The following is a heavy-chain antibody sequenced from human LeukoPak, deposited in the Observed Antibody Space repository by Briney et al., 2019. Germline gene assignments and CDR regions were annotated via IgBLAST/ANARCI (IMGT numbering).Heavy chain of an antibody. CDR3: ARDGYSSLSRYYYYYMDV. J-gene: IGHJ6*03. Sequence: ASVKVSCKASGYTFTSYYMHWARQAPGQGLEWMGIINPSGGSTSYAQKFQGRVTMTTDTSTSTAYMELRSLRSDDTAVYYCARDGYSSLSRYYYYYMDVWGKGTTVTVSS. CDR2: INPSGGST. V-gene: IGHV1-46*01. D-gene: IGHD5-18*01. CDR1: GYTFTSYY.